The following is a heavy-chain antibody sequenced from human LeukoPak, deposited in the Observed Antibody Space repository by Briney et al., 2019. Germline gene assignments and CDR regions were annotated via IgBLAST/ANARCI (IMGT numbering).Heavy chain of an antibody. D-gene: IGHD3-22*01. CDR1: GYTFTGYY. CDR3: ASDYDSTPGAFDI. V-gene: IGHV1-2*06. J-gene: IGHJ3*02. Sequence: ASVKVSCKASGYTFTGYYMHWVRQAPGQGLEWMGRINPNSGGTNYAQKFQGRVTMTRDTSISTAYVELSRLRSDDTAVYYCASDYDSTPGAFDIWGQGTMVTVSS. CDR2: INPNSGGT.